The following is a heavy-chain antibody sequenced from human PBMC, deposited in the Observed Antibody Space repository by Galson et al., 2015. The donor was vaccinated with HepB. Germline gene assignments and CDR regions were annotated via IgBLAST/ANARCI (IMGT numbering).Heavy chain of an antibody. CDR3: ARGFYFDSTGYYYGCFQH. Sequence: SVKVSCKASGGTFSSHAISWLRQAPGQGLEWMGGIIPIFGLTNYAQTFQGRVTITADESTTTAYMELSSLRSEDTAVYFCARGFYFDSTGYYYGCFQHWGQGTLVTVSS. V-gene: IGHV1-69*13. CDR1: GGTFSSHA. D-gene: IGHD3-22*01. CDR2: IIPIFGLT. J-gene: IGHJ1*01.